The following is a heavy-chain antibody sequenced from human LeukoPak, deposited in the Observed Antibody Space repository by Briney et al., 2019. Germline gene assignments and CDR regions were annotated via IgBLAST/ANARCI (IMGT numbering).Heavy chain of an antibody. CDR1: GGSISSYY. D-gene: IGHD3-22*01. CDR3: VRETATSYYDSAGYYRQTEVFDV. V-gene: IGHV4-59*01. CDR2: VYYSGRT. J-gene: IGHJ3*01. Sequence: SETLSLTCTVSGGSISSYYWSWIRQPPGKGLEWIGYVYYSGRTNYNPTLKSRVTISVDTSKNQFSLRLNSVTAADTALYYCVRETATSYYDSAGYYRQTEVFDVWGQGTKVAVSS.